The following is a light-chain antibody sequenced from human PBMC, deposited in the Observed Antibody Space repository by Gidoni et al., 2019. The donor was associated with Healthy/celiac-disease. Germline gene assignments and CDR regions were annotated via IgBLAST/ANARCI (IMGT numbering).Light chain of an antibody. Sequence: QSALTQPASVSGSSGQSITLSCTGTSSDVGGYNYVSWYQQQPGKAPKLMIYEVSNRPSGVSTRFSGSKSGNTASLTISGLQAEDEADYYCSSYTSSSTYVFGTGTKVTVL. CDR1: SSDVGGYNY. J-gene: IGLJ1*01. V-gene: IGLV2-14*01. CDR3: SSYTSSSTYV. CDR2: EVS.